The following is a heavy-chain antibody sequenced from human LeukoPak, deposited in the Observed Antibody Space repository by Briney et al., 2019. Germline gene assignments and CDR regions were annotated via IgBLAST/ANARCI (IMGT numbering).Heavy chain of an antibody. CDR2: IIPLFCTE. CDR3: ARGRVTIFGVVIPQPFDY. Sequence: SVTVSCKASGGTFRSYAISWVRQAPAPRLECMGGIIPLFCTENYAQKFQGRVTITADDSTNTAYMELSSLRSEDTAVYYCARGRVTIFGVVIPQPFDYWGQGTLVTVSS. V-gene: IGHV1-69*13. J-gene: IGHJ4*02. D-gene: IGHD3-3*01. CDR1: GGTFRSYA.